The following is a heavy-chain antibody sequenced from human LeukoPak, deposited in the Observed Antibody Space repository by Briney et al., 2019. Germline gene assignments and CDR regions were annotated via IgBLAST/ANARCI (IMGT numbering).Heavy chain of an antibody. V-gene: IGHV3-74*01. J-gene: IGHJ6*02. Sequence: GGSLRLSCAASGLTFSGYWMHWVRQAPGKGLVWVSRISPDGSTISYADSVKGRFTISRDNAKNTLYLQMSSLRAEDTAVYYCARDSNGMDVWGQGTTVTVSS. CDR1: GLTFSGYW. CDR3: ARDSNGMDV. CDR2: ISPDGSTI.